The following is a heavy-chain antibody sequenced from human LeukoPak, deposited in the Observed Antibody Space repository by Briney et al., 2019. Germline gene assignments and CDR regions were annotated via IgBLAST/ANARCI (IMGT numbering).Heavy chain of an antibody. V-gene: IGHV3-7*01. CDR1: GFTFSSYW. J-gene: IGHJ6*03. CDR2: IKQDGSEK. Sequence: PGGSLRLSCAASGFTFSSYWMSWVRQAPGKGLEWVANIKQDGSEKYYVDSVKGRFTISRDNAKNSLYLQMNSLRAEGTAVYYCAREPHHFWSGNYMDVWGKGTTVTVSS. D-gene: IGHD3-3*02. CDR3: AREPHHFWSGNYMDV.